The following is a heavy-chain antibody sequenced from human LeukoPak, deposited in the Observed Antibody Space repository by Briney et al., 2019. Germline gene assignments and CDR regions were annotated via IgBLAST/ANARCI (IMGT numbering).Heavy chain of an antibody. J-gene: IGHJ5*02. V-gene: IGHV3-23*01. CDR1: GFTFSNYA. Sequence: PGGSLRLSCAASGFTFSNYAMNWVRQAPGRGLEWVSAISGSGGSTYYADSVKGRFTISRDNSKITLYLQMNSLRAEDTAVYYCAKDSSGWYDWFDPWGQGTLVTVSS. D-gene: IGHD6-19*01. CDR3: AKDSSGWYDWFDP. CDR2: ISGSGGST.